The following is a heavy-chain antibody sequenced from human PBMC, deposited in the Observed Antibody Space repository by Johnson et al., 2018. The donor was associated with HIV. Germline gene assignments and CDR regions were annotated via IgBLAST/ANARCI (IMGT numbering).Heavy chain of an antibody. J-gene: IGHJ3*02. D-gene: IGHD3-22*01. CDR3: ARGWRGITMIDAFDI. CDR2: VPDDGDNK. CDR1: EFTFSNYA. V-gene: IGHV3-30-3*01. Sequence: QVQLVESGGGVVQPGRSLRLSCAASEFTFSNYAMHWVRQAPGKGLEWVAVVPDDGDNKYYADSVKGRFTISRDNSKNTLYLQMNSLRAEDTAIYYCARGWRGITMIDAFDIWCLGTMVTVSS.